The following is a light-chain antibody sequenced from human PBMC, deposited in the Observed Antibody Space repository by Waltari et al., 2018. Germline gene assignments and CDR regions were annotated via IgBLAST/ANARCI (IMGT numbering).Light chain of an antibody. J-gene: IGLJ2*01. CDR3: QAWDSSTVV. V-gene: IGLV3-1*01. Sequence: SYELTKPPSVSVPPGQTASITRPGHNSGHKHPCRYQQRPGQSPVLVIYQDTKRPSGIPERFSGSNSGNTATLTISGTQAMDEADYYCQAWDSSTVVFGGGTKLTVL. CDR1: NSGHKH. CDR2: QDT.